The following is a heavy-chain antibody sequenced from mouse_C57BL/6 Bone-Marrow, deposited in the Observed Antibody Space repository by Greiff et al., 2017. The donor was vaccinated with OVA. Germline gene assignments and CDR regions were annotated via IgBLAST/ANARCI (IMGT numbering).Heavy chain of an antibody. CDR1: GYTFTSYW. Sequence: VQLQQSGPELVKPGASVKISCKASGYTFTSYWITWVKQRPGQGLEWIGDIYPGSGSTNYNEKFKSKATLTVDTSSSTAYMQLSSLTSEDSAVYYCARDDGYSFDVWGTGTTVTVSS. CDR2: IYPGSGST. D-gene: IGHD2-3*01. CDR3: ARDDGYSFDV. V-gene: IGHV1-55*01. J-gene: IGHJ1*03.